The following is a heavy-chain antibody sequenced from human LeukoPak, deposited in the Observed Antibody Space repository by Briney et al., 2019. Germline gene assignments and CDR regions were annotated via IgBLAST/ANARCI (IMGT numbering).Heavy chain of an antibody. J-gene: IGHJ4*02. D-gene: IGHD1-26*01. CDR2: IYDSGST. CDR1: GGSIRSSYYY. V-gene: IGHV4-39*01. Sequence: SETLSLTCNVSGGSIRSSYYYWGWIRQPPGKGLEWIGSIYDSGSTYYNPSLKSRVTISVDTSKNQFSLKLNSVTAADTAVYYCASSSWELTFDYWGQGTLVTVSS. CDR3: ASSSWELTFDY.